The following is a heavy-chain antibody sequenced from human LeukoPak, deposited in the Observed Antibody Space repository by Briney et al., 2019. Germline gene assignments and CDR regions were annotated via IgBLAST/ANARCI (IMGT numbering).Heavy chain of an antibody. Sequence: PSETLSLTCIVSGGSINSYYWSWIRQPPGKGLELIGYIYYSVYYTGSTNYNPSLKSRVTVSVDTSKNQFSLKLSSVTVADTAVYYCARGRIFFDVWGQGTLVPVSS. CDR2: IYYSVYYTGST. J-gene: IGHJ3*01. CDR1: GGSINSYY. V-gene: IGHV4-59*01. D-gene: IGHD3-9*01. CDR3: ARGRIFFDV.